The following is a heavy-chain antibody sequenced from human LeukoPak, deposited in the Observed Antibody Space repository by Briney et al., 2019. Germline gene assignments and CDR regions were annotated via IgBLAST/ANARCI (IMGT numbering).Heavy chain of an antibody. CDR1: GFTFSSYW. CDR2: IKQDGSER. CDR3: ARDKSVYYDTSGSRFDY. V-gene: IGHV3-7*01. Sequence: GGSLRLSCAASGFTFSSYWMSWARQAPGKGLEWVANIKQDGSERYYVDSVKGRFTISRDNARNSLYLQMNSLRAEDTAVYYCARDKSVYYDTSGSRFDYWGQGTLVTVSS. J-gene: IGHJ4*02. D-gene: IGHD3-22*01.